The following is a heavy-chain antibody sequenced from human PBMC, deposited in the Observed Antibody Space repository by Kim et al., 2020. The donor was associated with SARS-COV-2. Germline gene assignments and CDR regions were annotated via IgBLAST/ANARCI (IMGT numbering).Heavy chain of an antibody. D-gene: IGHD2-2*01. CDR1: GGSISSTAYY. J-gene: IGHJ6*02. CDR2: IWHSGST. CDR3: VRHYVASMYQYGMDV. Sequence: SETLSLTCSVSGGSISSTAYYWGWIRQPPGKGLEWIGSIWHSGSTYYNPSLKSRVTISVDTSENRFSLKMSSVTAADTAVYFCVRHYVASMYQYGMDVWGQGTTVTVSS. V-gene: IGHV4-39*01.